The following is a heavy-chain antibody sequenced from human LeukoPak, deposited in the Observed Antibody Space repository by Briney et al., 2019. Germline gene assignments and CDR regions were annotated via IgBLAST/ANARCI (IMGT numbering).Heavy chain of an antibody. CDR3: ARDLRPHGMDV. J-gene: IGHJ6*02. D-gene: IGHD6-6*01. CDR2: IIPIFGTA. CDR1: GYTFTSYY. V-gene: IGHV1-69*13. Sequence: SVKVSCKASGYTFTSYYMHWVRQAPGQGLEWMGGIIPIFGTANYAQKFQGRVTITADESTSTAYMELSSLRSEDTAVYYCARDLRPHGMDVWGQGTTVTVSS.